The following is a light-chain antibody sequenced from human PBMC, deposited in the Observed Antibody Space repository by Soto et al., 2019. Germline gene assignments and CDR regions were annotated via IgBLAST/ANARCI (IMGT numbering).Light chain of an antibody. CDR3: SSYTSSSTVI. J-gene: IGLJ2*01. V-gene: IGLV2-14*01. CDR1: SSDVGGYKY. Sequence: QSALTQPASVSGSPGQSITISCTGTSSDVGGYKYVSWYQHHPGKAPKLMIYEVSNRPSGVSNRFSGSNSGNTASLTISGLQAEDEADYYCSSYTSSSTVIFGGGTKVTVL. CDR2: EVS.